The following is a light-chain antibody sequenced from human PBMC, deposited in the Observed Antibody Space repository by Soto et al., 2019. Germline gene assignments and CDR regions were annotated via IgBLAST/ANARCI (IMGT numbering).Light chain of an antibody. CDR1: SSNIGRNY. J-gene: IGLJ3*02. CDR3: AAWDYSLSGYWV. V-gene: IGLV1-47*01. CDR2: RNN. Sequence: QPVLSQPPSASGTPGQRVTISCSGSSSNIGRNYVYWYQQVPGTAPKLLIFRNNQRPSGVPDRFSGSKSGTSASLAISGLRSEDEADYFCAAWDYSLSGYWVFGGGTKLTVL.